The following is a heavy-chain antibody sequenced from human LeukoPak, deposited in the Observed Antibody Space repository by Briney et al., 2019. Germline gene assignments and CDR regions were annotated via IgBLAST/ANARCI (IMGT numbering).Heavy chain of an antibody. CDR3: ARAVRCGVAARGCFDY. CDR1: AFTFRSYG. J-gene: IGHJ4*02. V-gene: IGHV3-30*02. D-gene: IGHD6-6*01. Sequence: PGGSLRLSCAASAFTFRSYGMHWVRQAPGKGLEWVAFIRYHGSDKYYADSVKDRFTISRDNSKNTLYLQMNSLRAEDTAVYYCARAVRCGVAARGCFDYWGQGTLVTVSS. CDR2: IRYHGSDK.